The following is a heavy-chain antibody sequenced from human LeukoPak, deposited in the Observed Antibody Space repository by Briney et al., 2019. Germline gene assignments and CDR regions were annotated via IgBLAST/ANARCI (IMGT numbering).Heavy chain of an antibody. V-gene: IGHV3-23*01. CDR3: AKAIFGVVTQFDY. CDR1: GFTFSSYA. Sequence: GGSLRLSCAASGFTFSSYAMSWVRQAPGKGLEWVSAISGSGGSTYYADSVKGRFTISRDNSKNTLHLQMNSLRAEDTAVYYCAKAIFGVVTQFDYWGQGTLVTVSS. J-gene: IGHJ4*02. D-gene: IGHD3-3*01. CDR2: ISGSGGST.